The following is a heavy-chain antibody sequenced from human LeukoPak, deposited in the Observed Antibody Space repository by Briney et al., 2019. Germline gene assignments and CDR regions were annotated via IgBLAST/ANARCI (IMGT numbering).Heavy chain of an antibody. V-gene: IGHV3-30*18. D-gene: IGHD3-22*01. J-gene: IGHJ3*02. CDR1: GFTFSSYG. CDR3: AKGRVDYYDSSDAFDI. Sequence: GGSLRLSCAASGFTFSSYGMHWVRQAPGKGLERVAVISYHGSNKYYVDSVKGRFTISRDNSKNTLYLQMNSLRPEDTAMYYCAKGRVDYYDSSDAFDIWGQGTMVTVSS. CDR2: ISYHGSNK.